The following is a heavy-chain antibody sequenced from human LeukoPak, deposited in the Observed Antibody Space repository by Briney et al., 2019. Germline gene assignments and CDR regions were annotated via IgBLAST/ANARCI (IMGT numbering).Heavy chain of an antibody. D-gene: IGHD2-2*01. CDR1: GGSISSGGYY. CDR3: ARGEGYCSSTSCSGSYYFDY. V-gene: IGHV4-30-2*01. J-gene: IGHJ4*02. CDR2: IYHSGST. Sequence: SQTLSLTCTVSGGSISSGGYYWSWIRQPPGKGLEWIGYIYHSGSTYYNPSLKSRVTISVDRSKNQFSLKLSSVTAADTAVYYCARGEGYCSSTSCSGSYYFDYWGQGTLVTVSS.